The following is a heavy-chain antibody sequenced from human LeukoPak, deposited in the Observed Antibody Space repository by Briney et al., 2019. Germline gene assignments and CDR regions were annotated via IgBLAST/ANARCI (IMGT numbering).Heavy chain of an antibody. Sequence: PGGSLRLSCAASGLTVSSNYMSWVRQAPGKGLEWVSVIYSGGSTYYADSVKGRFTISRHNSKNTLYLQMNSLRAEDTAVYYCARAPEWLIFDYWGQGTLVTVSS. CDR2: IYSGGST. J-gene: IGHJ4*02. V-gene: IGHV3-53*04. D-gene: IGHD6-19*01. CDR1: GLTVSSNY. CDR3: ARAPEWLIFDY.